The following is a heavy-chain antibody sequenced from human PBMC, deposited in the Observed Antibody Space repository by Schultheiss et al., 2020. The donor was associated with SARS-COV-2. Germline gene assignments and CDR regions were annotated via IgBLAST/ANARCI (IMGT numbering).Heavy chain of an antibody. Sequence: GGSLRLSCAASGFTFSSYGMHWVRQAPGKGLEWVAVISYDGSNKYYADSVKGRFTISRDNSKNTLYLQMNSLRAEDTAVYYCARDRGYCSSTSCYSSFDVWGKGTTVTVSS. CDR1: GFTFSSYG. CDR2: ISYDGSNK. V-gene: IGHV3-30*03. J-gene: IGHJ6*04. D-gene: IGHD2-2*01. CDR3: ARDRGYCSSTSCYSSFDV.